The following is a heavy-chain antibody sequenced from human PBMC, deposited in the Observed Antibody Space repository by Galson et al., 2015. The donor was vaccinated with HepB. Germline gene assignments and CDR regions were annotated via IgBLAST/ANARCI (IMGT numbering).Heavy chain of an antibody. CDR2: ISYDGSNK. CDR3: AKDRSYYYGSGSYYNGDAFDI. D-gene: IGHD3-10*01. Sequence: SLRLSCAASGFTFSSYGMHWVRQAPGKGLEWVAVISYDGSNKYYADSVKGRFTISRDNAKNSLYLQMNSLRAEDTAVYYCAKDRSYYYGSGSYYNGDAFDIWCQGTMVTVSS. J-gene: IGHJ3*02. CDR1: GFTFSSYG. V-gene: IGHV3-30*18.